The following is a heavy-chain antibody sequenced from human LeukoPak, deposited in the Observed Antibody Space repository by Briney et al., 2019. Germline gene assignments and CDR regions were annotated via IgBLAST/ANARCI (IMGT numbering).Heavy chain of an antibody. CDR1: GFTFSSHA. CDR3: AKDPYGTRYFDY. Sequence: GGSLRLSCAASGFTFSSHALSWVRQAPGKGVEWVSSLSGSGYNTYYADSVKGRFTISRDNSKNTVYLQMNSLRAEDTAVYYCAKDPYGTRYFDYWGQGTLVTVSS. D-gene: IGHD2-2*01. CDR2: LSGSGYNT. J-gene: IGHJ4*02. V-gene: IGHV3-23*01.